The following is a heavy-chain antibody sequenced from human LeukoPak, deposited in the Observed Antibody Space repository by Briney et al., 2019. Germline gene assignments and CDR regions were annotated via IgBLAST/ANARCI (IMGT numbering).Heavy chain of an antibody. CDR3: ARDHYDFWSGYYTTETFDY. CDR2: ISYDGSNK. CDR1: GFTFSSYA. D-gene: IGHD3-3*01. Sequence: GRSLRLSCAASGFTFSSYAMHWVRQAPGKGLEWVAVISYDGSNKYYADSVKGRFTISRDNSKNTLYLQMNSLRAEDTAVYYCARDHYDFWSGYYTTETFDYWGQGTLVTVSS. J-gene: IGHJ4*02. V-gene: IGHV3-30-3*01.